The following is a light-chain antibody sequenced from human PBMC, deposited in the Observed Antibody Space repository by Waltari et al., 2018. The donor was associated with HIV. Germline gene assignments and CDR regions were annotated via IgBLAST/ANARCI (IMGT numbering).Light chain of an antibody. CDR3: QQSYSLPQT. V-gene: IGKV1-39*01. CDR1: QIITNY. CDR2: AAS. J-gene: IGKJ1*01. Sequence: DIQLSQSASSLSASVGDRVTLTCRASQIITNYVNWYQKKPGKAPTVLIYAASILQSGVPARFSGSGYGTDFTLIITRLQPEDSATYYCQQSYSLPQTFGQGTKVEIK.